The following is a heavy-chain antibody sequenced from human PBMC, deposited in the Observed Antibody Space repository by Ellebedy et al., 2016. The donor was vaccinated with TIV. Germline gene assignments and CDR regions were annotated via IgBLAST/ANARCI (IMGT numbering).Heavy chain of an antibody. CDR2: ISASGGNI. CDR1: GFAFSSYA. D-gene: IGHD3-22*01. J-gene: IGHJ4*02. Sequence: GESLKISCAAAGFAFSSYAMSWVRQAPGKGLEWVASISASGGNIYYADSVKGRFTISRDNSGNTLSLQMKSLRAEDTALYYCRPYSYDSSGYYIDKWGQGTLVTVSS. V-gene: IGHV3-23*01. CDR3: RPYSYDSSGYYIDK.